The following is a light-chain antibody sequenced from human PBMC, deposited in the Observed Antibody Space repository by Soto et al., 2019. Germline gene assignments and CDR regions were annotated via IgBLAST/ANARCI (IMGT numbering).Light chain of an antibody. CDR3: SSYTSSNTWV. V-gene: IGLV2-14*01. CDR1: SSDVGDYNY. J-gene: IGLJ3*02. CDR2: EVS. Sequence: QSVLTQPASVSGSPGQSITISCTGTSSDVGDYNYVSWYQQHPGKAPKLMIYEVSNRPSGVSNRFSGSKSGNTASLTISGLQDEEEADYYCSSYTSSNTWVFGGGTKLTVL.